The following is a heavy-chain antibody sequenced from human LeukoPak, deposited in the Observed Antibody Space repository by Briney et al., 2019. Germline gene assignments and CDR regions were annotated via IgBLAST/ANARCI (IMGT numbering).Heavy chain of an antibody. CDR3: ARQYSSGFLDY. Sequence: SETLSLTCAVDGGSFSGYYWSWIRQRPGKGLEWIGEINHSGSTNYNPSLKSRVTISVDTSKSDFSLRLSSVTAADTAVYYCARQYSSGFLDYWGQGTLVTVSS. CDR1: GGSFSGYY. V-gene: IGHV4-34*01. D-gene: IGHD6-19*01. CDR2: INHSGST. J-gene: IGHJ4*02.